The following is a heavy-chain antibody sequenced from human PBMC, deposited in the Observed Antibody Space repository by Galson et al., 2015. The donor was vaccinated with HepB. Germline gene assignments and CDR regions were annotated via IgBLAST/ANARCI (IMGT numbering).Heavy chain of an antibody. D-gene: IGHD3-3*01. Sequence: SLRLSCAASGFAFGSHTMIWVRQAPGRGLECVSAISGHAEKIYYAESLKGRFTISRDNSKSTVYLQISGLRVDDTAVYYCVKDSHYDFWQGSLFELWGQGPPVTVAS. CDR2: ISGHAEKI. CDR1: GFAFGSHT. J-gene: IGHJ4*02. CDR3: VKDSHYDFWQGSLFEL. V-gene: IGHV3-23*01.